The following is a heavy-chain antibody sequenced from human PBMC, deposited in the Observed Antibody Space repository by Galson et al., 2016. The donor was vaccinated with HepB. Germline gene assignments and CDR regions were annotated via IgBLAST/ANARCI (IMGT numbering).Heavy chain of an antibody. D-gene: IGHD5-18*01. CDR1: GDSINNGAFS. CDR2: IIYSGNT. CDR3: ARERISYGSIGLDY. V-gene: IGHV4-31*03. Sequence: TLSLTCSVSGDSINNGAFSWSWIRQDPGKALEWIGHIIYSGNTYYNPSLESRVKMSIDTSKTQFYLKLTSVTAADAAVYYCARERISYGSIGLDYWGQGILVTVSS. J-gene: IGHJ4*02.